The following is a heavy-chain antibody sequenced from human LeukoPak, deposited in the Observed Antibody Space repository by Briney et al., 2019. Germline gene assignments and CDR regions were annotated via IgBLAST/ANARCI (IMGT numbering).Heavy chain of an antibody. CDR3: IRGPPDGSGNYYPGDF. CDR1: GFTFSSHW. J-gene: IGHJ4*02. D-gene: IGHD3-10*01. CDR2: ISSDGTNT. V-gene: IGHV3-74*01. Sequence: QPGGSLRLSCAASGFTFSSHWMHWVRQAPGKGLVWVSRISSDGTNTNYADSVKGRFTISRDNAKNTLYLQMNSLRVEDTAVYYCIRGPPDGSGNYYPGDFWGQGTLVTVSS.